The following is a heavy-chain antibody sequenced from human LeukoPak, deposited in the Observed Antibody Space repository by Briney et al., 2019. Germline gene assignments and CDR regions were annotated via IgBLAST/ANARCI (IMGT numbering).Heavy chain of an antibody. V-gene: IGHV4-38-2*02. Sequence: SETLSLTCTVSGYSISSGYYWGWLRQPPGKGLEWIGSIYHSGSTYYNPSLKSRVTISVDTSKNQFSLKLSSVTAADTAVYYCARGLGIGVDYWGQGTLVTVSS. J-gene: IGHJ4*02. D-gene: IGHD3-16*01. CDR2: IYHSGST. CDR1: GYSISSGYY. CDR3: ARGLGIGVDY.